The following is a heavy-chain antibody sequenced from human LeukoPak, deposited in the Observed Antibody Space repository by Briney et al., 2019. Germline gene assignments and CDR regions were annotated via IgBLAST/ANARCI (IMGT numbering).Heavy chain of an antibody. D-gene: IGHD2-8*02. CDR3: VRHRRYNTGSEEFDL. CDR2: IYYNGDT. CDR1: GDSIGNYF. J-gene: IGHJ4*02. V-gene: IGHV4-59*05. Sequence: SETLSLTCTVSGDSIGNYFWSWIRQPPGKGLEWIGSIYYNGDTYYNPSLKSRVTISIDTSKNLFSLILISVTAADTAVYYCVRHRRYNTGSEEFDLWGRGTLLTVSS.